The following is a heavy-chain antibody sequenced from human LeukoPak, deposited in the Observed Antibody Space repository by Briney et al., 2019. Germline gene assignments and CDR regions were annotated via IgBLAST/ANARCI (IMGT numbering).Heavy chain of an antibody. CDR1: GFTFSNYG. CDR2: IWYDGNYK. D-gene: IGHD3-22*01. Sequence: GGPLRLSCAASGFTFSNYGMHWVRQAPGKGLEWVAVIWYDGNYKYYAASVQGRFTISRDNSKNTLYLQMNSLRAEDTAVYYCAREYYYDSSGSYSYYFDYWGQGTLVTVSS. V-gene: IGHV3-33*01. J-gene: IGHJ4*02. CDR3: AREYYYDSSGSYSYYFDY.